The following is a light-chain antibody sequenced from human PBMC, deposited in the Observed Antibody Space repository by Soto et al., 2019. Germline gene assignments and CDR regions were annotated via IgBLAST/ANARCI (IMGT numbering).Light chain of an antibody. CDR2: KAS. V-gene: IGKV1-5*03. Sequence: DIQMTQSPSTLSASVGDTVTITCRASESISIWLAWYQQKPGKAPNLLINKASSLQSEVPSRFSGSGSGTEFTLTITSLQPGDFGVYYCQQYKSSSTFGQGTKVDIK. CDR3: QQYKSSST. J-gene: IGKJ1*01. CDR1: ESISIW.